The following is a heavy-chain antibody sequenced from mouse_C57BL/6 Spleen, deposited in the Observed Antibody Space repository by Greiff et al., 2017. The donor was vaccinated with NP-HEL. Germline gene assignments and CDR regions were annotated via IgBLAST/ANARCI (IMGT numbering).Heavy chain of an antibody. D-gene: IGHD1-1*01. Sequence: EVKVVESGGGLVKPGGSLKLSCAASGFTFSDYGMHWVRQAPEKGLEWVAHISSGSSTIYYADTVKGRFTISRDNAKNTLFLQMTSLRSEDTAMYYCARPSYYYGSSYEYAMDYWGQGTSVTVSS. CDR1: GFTFSDYG. J-gene: IGHJ4*01. CDR3: ARPSYYYGSSYEYAMDY. V-gene: IGHV5-17*01. CDR2: ISSGSSTI.